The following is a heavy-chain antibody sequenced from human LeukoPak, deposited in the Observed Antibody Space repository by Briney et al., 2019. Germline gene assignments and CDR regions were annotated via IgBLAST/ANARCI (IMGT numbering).Heavy chain of an antibody. V-gene: IGHV3-23*01. Sequence: GGSLRLSCAASGFTFSSYAMNWVRQAPGKGLEGVSATGSTGVSTFYADSVNGRFTVSRDNSKNTLSLQMNSLRAEDTAVYYCAKDPGVVPAHYFDYWGQGILVTVSS. J-gene: IGHJ4*02. CDR1: GFTFSSYA. D-gene: IGHD2-2*01. CDR2: TGSTGVST. CDR3: AKDPGVVPAHYFDY.